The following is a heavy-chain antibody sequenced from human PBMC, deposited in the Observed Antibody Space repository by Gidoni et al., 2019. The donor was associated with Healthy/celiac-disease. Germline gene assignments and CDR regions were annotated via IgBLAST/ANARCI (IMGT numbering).Heavy chain of an antibody. CDR1: GGSISSSSYY. V-gene: IGHV4-39*01. D-gene: IGHD3-10*01. J-gene: IGHJ6*02. CDR2: IYYSGST. Sequence: QLQLQESGPGLVKPSETLSLTCTVSGGSISSSSYYWGWIRQPPGKGLEWIGSIYYSGSTYYNPSLKSRVTISVDTSKNQFSLKLSSVTAADTAVYYCARRSLYYYGMDVWGQGTTVTVSS. CDR3: ARRSLYYYGMDV.